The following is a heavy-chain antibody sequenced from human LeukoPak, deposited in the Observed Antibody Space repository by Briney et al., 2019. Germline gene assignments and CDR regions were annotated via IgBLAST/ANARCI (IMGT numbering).Heavy chain of an antibody. V-gene: IGHV4-61*02. Sequence: SQTLSLTCTVSGGSINSGNNYWSWIRQPAGKGLEWIGRIYSSGTTTYNPSLKSRVTISVDTSKNQFSLKLSSVTAADTAVYYCAREGGSYDSSGYYSLYYYFDYWGQGTLVTVSS. CDR2: IYSSGTT. D-gene: IGHD3-22*01. CDR1: GGSINSGNNY. J-gene: IGHJ4*02. CDR3: AREGGSYDSSGYYSLYYYFDY.